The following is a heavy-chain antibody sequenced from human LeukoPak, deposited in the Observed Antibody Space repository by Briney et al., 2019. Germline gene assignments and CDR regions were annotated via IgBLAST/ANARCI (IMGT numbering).Heavy chain of an antibody. V-gene: IGHV6-1*01. CDR1: GDIVSSNSPA. CDR2: TYYRSKWCN. CDR3: ARDRNPGYSYGSFDY. J-gene: IGHJ4*02. D-gene: IGHD5-18*01. Sequence: SQTLSLTCAISGDIVSSNSPAWHWIRQSPSRGLEWLGRTYYRSKWCNDYAVSVKSRITINPDTSKNQFSLQLNSVTPEDTAVYYCARDRNPGYSYGSFDYWGQGTLVTVSS.